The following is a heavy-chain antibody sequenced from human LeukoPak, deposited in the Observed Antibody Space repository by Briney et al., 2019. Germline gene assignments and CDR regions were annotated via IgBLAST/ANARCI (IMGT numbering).Heavy chain of an antibody. CDR3: ARDPPGLTLGSPGDY. V-gene: IGHV1-18*01. CDR1: GYTFTSYG. CDR2: ISANNGDT. J-gene: IGHJ4*02. D-gene: IGHD3-16*01. Sequence: ASVKVSFKASGYTFTSYGIAWVRQAPGQGLPWMGWISANNGDTSYSQKLQGRVTMTTDTSTNTAYMELRSLTSDDTAVYYCARDPPGLTLGSPGDYWGQGTLVIVSS.